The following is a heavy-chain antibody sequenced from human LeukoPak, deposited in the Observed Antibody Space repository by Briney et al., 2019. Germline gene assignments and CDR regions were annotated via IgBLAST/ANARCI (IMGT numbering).Heavy chain of an antibody. D-gene: IGHD2-8*01. V-gene: IGHV3-66*01. J-gene: IGHJ4*02. CDR1: AFTVGNNY. Sequence: GGSLRLSCAASAFTVGNNYMNWVRQAPGKGLEWVSLIFSHGETSYADSVKGRFTISRDNSKNTLYLQMNGLRVEDTAVYYCARDPPAVSINTYAWGQGTLVTVSS. CDR3: ARDPPAVSINTYA. CDR2: IFSHGET.